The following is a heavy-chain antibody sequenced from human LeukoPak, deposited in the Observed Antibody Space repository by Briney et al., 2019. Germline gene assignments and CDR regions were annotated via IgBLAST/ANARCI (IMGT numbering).Heavy chain of an antibody. J-gene: IGHJ5*02. Sequence: SETLSLTCTVSGGSVRSSRPYWGWIRQSPGKGLEWIGSVYYVGNAYYRPSLLSRATISIDTSKTHISLRRTSVTATDTGIYYCATHDEGSYFETWGQGALVTVSS. V-gene: IGHV4-39*02. CDR1: GGSVRSSRPY. CDR2: VYYVGNA. D-gene: IGHD3-10*01. CDR3: ATHDEGSYFET.